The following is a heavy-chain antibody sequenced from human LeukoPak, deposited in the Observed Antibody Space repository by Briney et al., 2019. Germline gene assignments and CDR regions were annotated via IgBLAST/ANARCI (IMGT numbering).Heavy chain of an antibody. Sequence: SGTLSLTCAVSGGSIMTTNWWSWVRQPPGKGLEWIGEVHRSGATNYNPSLESRVSMSIDTSKNQMSLKLTSVTAADTAIYFCTRESGAFSPFGFWGQGTLVTVSS. J-gene: IGHJ4*02. D-gene: IGHD1-26*01. CDR1: GGSIMTTNW. CDR2: VHRSGAT. V-gene: IGHV4-4*02. CDR3: TRESGAFSPFGF.